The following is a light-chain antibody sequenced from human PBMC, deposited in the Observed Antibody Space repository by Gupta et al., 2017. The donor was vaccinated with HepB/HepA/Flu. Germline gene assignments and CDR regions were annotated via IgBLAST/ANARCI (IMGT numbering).Light chain of an antibody. J-gene: IGKJ5*01. CDR3: QQNGSPGT. Sequence: EIVLTQSPGTLSLSPGERATLSCRASQSVSSSYVAWYQQKPGQAPMLLIYGASSRATGLPDRFSGSWSGTDFTLTISRLEPEDFAVYYCQQNGSPGTFGQGTRLEIK. CDR2: GAS. CDR1: QSVSSSY. V-gene: IGKV3-20*01.